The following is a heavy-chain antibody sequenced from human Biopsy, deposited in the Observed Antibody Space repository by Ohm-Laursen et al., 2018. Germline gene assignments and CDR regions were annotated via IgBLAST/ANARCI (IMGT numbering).Heavy chain of an antibody. V-gene: IGHV3-48*03. J-gene: IGHJ3*01. CDR3: ARLNSETYDAFEL. CDR1: GFAFNLYE. Sequence: SLRLSCAASGFAFNLYEMNWVRQAPGKGLEWVSYIYGGGSPVYYADSVKGRFTISRDNPQNSLYLHMNSLRAEDTAVYYCARLNSETYDAFELWGQGTMVNVSS. D-gene: IGHD1-26*01. CDR2: IYGGGSPV.